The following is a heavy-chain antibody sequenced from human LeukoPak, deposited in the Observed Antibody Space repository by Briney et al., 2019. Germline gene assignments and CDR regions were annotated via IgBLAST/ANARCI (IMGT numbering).Heavy chain of an antibody. CDR2: INPNSGGT. CDR1: GYTFTGYY. CDR3: ARDWPDCSGTSCYKRYYYYYMDV. D-gene: IGHD2-2*02. J-gene: IGHJ6*03. V-gene: IGHV1-2*02. Sequence: ASVNVSCTASGYTFTGYYMHWVRQAPGQGLEWMGWINPNSGGTNYAQKFQGRVTMTRDTSISTAYMELSRLRSDDTAVYYCARDWPDCSGTSCYKRYYYYYMDVWGKGTTVTVSS.